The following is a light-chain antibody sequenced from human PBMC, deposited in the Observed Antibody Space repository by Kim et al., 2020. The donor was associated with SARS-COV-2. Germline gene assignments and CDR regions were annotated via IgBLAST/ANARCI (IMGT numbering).Light chain of an antibody. CDR2: GVF. V-gene: IGKV1-9*01. CDR3: QQLNNYPLT. Sequence: AAVGDRVPITCRTSQGISGNLACYQQKPGKAPKLLIYGVFTLEGGVPSRFSGSGSGTDFTLTISSLQPEDFATYYCQQLNNYPLTFGGGTKVDIK. CDR1: QGISGN. J-gene: IGKJ4*01.